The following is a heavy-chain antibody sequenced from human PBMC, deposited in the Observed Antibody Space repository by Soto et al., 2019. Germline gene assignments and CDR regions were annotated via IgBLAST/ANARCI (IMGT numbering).Heavy chain of an antibody. CDR2: IIPIFGTA. D-gene: IGHD6-6*01. V-gene: IGHV1-69*06. CDR1: GGTFSSYA. Sequence: QVQLVQSGAEVEKPGSSVKVSCKASGGTFSSYAISWVRQAPGQGLEWMGAIIPIFGTANYAQKFQGRVTITADKSTSTAYMELSSLRSEDTAVYYCARVKEPSSSEPPFDYWGQGTLVTVSS. J-gene: IGHJ4*02. CDR3: ARVKEPSSSEPPFDY.